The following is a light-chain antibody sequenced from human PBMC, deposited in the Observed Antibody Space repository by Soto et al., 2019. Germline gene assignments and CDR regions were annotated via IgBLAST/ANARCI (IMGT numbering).Light chain of an antibody. Sequence: IHMTQSPSTLAASVGDRVTITFRASQSISSWLAWYQQQPGKAPKLLIYDASSLESGVPSRFSGSGSGTEFTLTISSLQPDDFATYYCQQYNSYWTFGQGTKV. J-gene: IGKJ1*01. CDR1: QSISSW. CDR3: QQYNSYWT. V-gene: IGKV1-5*01. CDR2: DAS.